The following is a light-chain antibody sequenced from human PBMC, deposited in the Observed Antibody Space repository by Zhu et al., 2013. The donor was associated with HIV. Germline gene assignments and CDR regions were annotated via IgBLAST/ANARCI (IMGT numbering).Light chain of an antibody. J-gene: IGKJ3*01. CDR2: AAS. CDR3: HHVNDNPA. CDR1: QDIGRY. Sequence: DIQLTQSPSFVSASVRDRVTITCRASQDIGRYLAWYQQRPGKAPELLVYAASTLQDGVPSRFAGRGSGTEFTLTITGLQPEDFATYYCHHVNDNPAFGPGDHSGFQT. V-gene: IGKV1-9*01.